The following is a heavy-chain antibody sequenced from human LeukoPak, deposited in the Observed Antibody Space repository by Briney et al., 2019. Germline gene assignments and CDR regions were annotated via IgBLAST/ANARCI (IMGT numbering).Heavy chain of an antibody. CDR2: INHSGST. CDR3: ARGLVRDYVWGSYRSYYFDY. J-gene: IGHJ4*02. V-gene: IGHV4-34*01. D-gene: IGHD3-16*02. CDR1: GGSISNYY. Sequence: KSSETLSLTCTVSGGSISNYYWSWIRQPPGKGLEWIGEINHSGSTNYNPSLKSRVTISVDTSKNQFSLKLSSVTAADTAVYYCARGLVRDYVWGSYRSYYFDYWGQGTLVTVSS.